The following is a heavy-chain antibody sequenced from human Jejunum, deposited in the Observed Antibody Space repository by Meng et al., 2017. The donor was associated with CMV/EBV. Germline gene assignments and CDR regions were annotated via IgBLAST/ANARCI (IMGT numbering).Heavy chain of an antibody. CDR3: ARVRGSYPGDYYYGMDV. D-gene: IGHD1-26*01. Sequence: TFTSYYMHWVRQAPGQGLGWMGVINPSGGGTTSAQRFQDRVTMTRDTSASTVYVELSSLRSEDTAVYFCARVRGSYPGDYYYGMDVWGRGTTVTVSS. CDR2: INPSGGGT. CDR1: TFTSYY. V-gene: IGHV1-46*01. J-gene: IGHJ6*02.